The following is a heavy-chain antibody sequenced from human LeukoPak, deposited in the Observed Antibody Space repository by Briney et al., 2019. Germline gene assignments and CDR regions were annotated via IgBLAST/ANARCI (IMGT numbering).Heavy chain of an antibody. V-gene: IGHV3-21*01. CDR3: ASRYCSGGSCYSHFDY. Sequence: GGSLRLSCAASGFTFSSYSMNWVRQAPGKGLEWVSSISSSSSYIYYADSVKGRFTVSRDDAKNSLYLQMNSLRAEDTAVYYCASRYCSGGSCYSHFDYWGQGTLVTVSS. CDR2: ISSSSSYI. D-gene: IGHD2-15*01. CDR1: GFTFSSYS. J-gene: IGHJ4*02.